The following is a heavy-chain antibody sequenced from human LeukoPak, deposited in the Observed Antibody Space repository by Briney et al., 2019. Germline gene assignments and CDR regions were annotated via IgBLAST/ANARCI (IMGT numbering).Heavy chain of an antibody. CDR1: GFTFSSYA. CDR2: ISGGGGST. Sequence: PGGSLRLSCAASGFTFSSYAMAWVRQAPGKGLEWVSTISGGGGSTYYADSVEGRFTISRDNSKNTLYLQMNSLRAEDTAVYYCAKAVAGTADYWGQGTLVTVSS. J-gene: IGHJ4*02. D-gene: IGHD6-13*01. CDR3: AKAVAGTADY. V-gene: IGHV3-23*01.